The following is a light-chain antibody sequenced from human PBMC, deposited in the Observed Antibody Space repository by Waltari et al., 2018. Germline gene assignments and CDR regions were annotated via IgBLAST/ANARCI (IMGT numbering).Light chain of an antibody. CDR3: QQYGSSPGIA. CDR1: QSVSSNF. V-gene: IGKV3-20*01. J-gene: IGKJ3*01. Sequence: EIVLTQSPGTLSSAPGESATLSCRASQSVSSNFLAWYQQKPGQAPRLLIYGASSRATGIPDRFSGSGSGTDFTLTISRLEPEDFAVYYCQQYGSSPGIAFGPGTKLDIK. CDR2: GAS.